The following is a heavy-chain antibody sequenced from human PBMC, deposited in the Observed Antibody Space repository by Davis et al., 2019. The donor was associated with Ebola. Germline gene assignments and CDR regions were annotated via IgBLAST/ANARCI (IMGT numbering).Heavy chain of an antibody. Sequence: GGSLRLSCAASGFTFSSYGMHWVRQAPGKGLEWLAVISYDGSNKYYADSVKGRFTISRDNSKNTLYLQMNSLRAEDTAVYYCARLYVKDYLGQGTLVIVSS. CDR2: ISYDGSNK. CDR3: ARLYVKDY. J-gene: IGHJ4*02. CDR1: GFTFSSYG. D-gene: IGHD2-8*01. V-gene: IGHV3-30*03.